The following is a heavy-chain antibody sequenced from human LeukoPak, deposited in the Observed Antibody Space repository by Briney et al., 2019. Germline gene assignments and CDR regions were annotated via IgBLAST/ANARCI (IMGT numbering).Heavy chain of an antibody. V-gene: IGHV1-8*01. CDR2: MNPNSGNT. CDR1: GYTFTSYD. Sequence: ASVKVSCKASGYTFTSYDINWVRQATGQGLEWMGWMNPNSGNTGYAQKFQGRVTMTRKTSISTAYMELSSLRSEDTAVYYCARVGQLGPPQNWFDPWGQGTLVTVSS. D-gene: IGHD3-16*01. J-gene: IGHJ5*02. CDR3: ARVGQLGPPQNWFDP.